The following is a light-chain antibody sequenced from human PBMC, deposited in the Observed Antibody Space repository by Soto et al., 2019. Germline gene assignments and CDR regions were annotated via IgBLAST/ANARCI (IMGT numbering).Light chain of an antibody. V-gene: IGKV3-15*01. CDR3: QQYNNWRGT. CDR1: QSVSSN. CDR2: GAS. J-gene: IGKJ1*01. Sequence: EIVMTQSPATLSVSPGERATLSCRASQSVSSNLAWYKQKPGQAPRLLIYGASTRATGIPARLSGSGSGTDFPLTISSLQSEDFAVYYCQQYNNWRGTFGQGTKV.